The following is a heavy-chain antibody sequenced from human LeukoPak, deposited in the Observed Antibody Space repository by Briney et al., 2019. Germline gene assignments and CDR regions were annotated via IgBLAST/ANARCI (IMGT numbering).Heavy chain of an antibody. CDR1: GSTFSSYA. D-gene: IGHD6-13*01. CDR3: AKLTNVAATGTFDY. V-gene: IGHV3-23*01. CDR2: ISGSGAGT. J-gene: IGHJ4*02. Sequence: GGSLRLSCAASGSTFSSYAMGWVRQAPGKGLEWVSAISGSGAGTYYADSVKGRFTLSRDNSKNTLYLQMNSLRAEDTALYFCAKLTNVAATGTFDYWGQGALVTVSS.